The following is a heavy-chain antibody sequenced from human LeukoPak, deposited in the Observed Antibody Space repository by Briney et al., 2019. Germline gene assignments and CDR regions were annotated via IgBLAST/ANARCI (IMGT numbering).Heavy chain of an antibody. CDR3: AREARWFGELFRVTPDAKGHMDV. D-gene: IGHD3-10*01. Sequence: SETLSLTCTVSGGSISSGSYDWYWIRQPAGKGLEWIGHLYTSGSMSYNPSLKSRVTISVDTSKNQFSLKLTSVTAADTAVYYCAREARWFGELFRVTPDAKGHMDVWGKGTTVTISS. V-gene: IGHV4-61*09. CDR2: LYTSGSM. J-gene: IGHJ6*03. CDR1: GGSISSGSYD.